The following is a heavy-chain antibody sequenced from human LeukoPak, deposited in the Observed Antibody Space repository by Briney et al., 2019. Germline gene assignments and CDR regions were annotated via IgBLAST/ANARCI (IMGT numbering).Heavy chain of an antibody. J-gene: IGHJ2*01. CDR1: GFTFSSYS. D-gene: IGHD3-22*01. V-gene: IGHV3-48*01. CDR3: ARGTSGYPSWYFDL. Sequence: GGSLRLSCAASGFTFSSYSMNWVRQAPGKGLEWVSYISSSSSPIYYADSVKGRFTISRDNAKNSLYLQMNTLRAVDAAVYYCARGTSGYPSWYFDLWGRGTLVTVSS. CDR2: ISSSSSPI.